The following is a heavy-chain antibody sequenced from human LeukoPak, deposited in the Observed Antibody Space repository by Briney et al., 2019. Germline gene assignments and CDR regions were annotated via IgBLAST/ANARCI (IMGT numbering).Heavy chain of an antibody. CDR2: IYHSGST. Sequence: SETLSLTCTVSGYSISSGYYWGWIRQPPGKGLEWIGSIYHSGSTYYNPSLKSRVTISVDTSKNQFSLKLSSVTAADTAVYYCARRQGVGATPFDYWGQGTLVTVPS. V-gene: IGHV4-38-2*02. CDR1: GYSISSGYY. CDR3: ARRQGVGATPFDY. J-gene: IGHJ4*02. D-gene: IGHD1-26*01.